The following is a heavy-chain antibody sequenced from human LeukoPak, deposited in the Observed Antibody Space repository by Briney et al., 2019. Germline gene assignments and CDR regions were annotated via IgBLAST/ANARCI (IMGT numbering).Heavy chain of an antibody. D-gene: IGHD4-17*01. CDR3: ARHHDYGDYLSWFDP. CDR1: GGSISSYY. V-gene: IGHV4-59*08. J-gene: IGHJ5*02. Sequence: SETLSLTCTVSGGSISSYYWSWIRQPPGKGLEWIGYIYYSGSTNYNPSLKSRVTISVDTSKNQFSLKLSSVTAADTAVYYCARHHDYGDYLSWFDPWGQGTLVTVSS. CDR2: IYYSGST.